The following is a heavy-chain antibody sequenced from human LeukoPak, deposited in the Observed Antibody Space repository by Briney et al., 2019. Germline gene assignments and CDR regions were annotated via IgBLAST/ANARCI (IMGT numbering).Heavy chain of an antibody. CDR1: GYTFTSYG. CDR3: ARDRGIAVAGGTSEY. CDR2: ISGYNGNT. V-gene: IGHV1-18*01. Sequence: ASVKVSCKASGYTFTSYGISWVRQAPGQGLEWMGWISGYNGNTNYAQKLQGRVTMTTDTSTSTAYMELRSLRSDDTAVYYCARDRGIAVAGGTSEYWGQGTLVTVSS. D-gene: IGHD6-19*01. J-gene: IGHJ4*02.